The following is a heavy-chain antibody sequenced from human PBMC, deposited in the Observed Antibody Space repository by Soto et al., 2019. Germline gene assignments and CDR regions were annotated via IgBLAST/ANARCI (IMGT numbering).Heavy chain of an antibody. Sequence: PPETMSLTCPFSGVSISSAFYYLSWIRQHPGKGLEWIGHIYYSGSTYYNPSLKSRVTISVDTSKNQFSLKLSSVAAADTAVYYCARVRGGGPFDDWGQGTMVTGSS. CDR3: ARVRGGGPFDD. CDR1: GVSISSAFYY. J-gene: IGHJ4*02. V-gene: IGHV4-31*03. CDR2: IYYSGST. D-gene: IGHD1-26*01.